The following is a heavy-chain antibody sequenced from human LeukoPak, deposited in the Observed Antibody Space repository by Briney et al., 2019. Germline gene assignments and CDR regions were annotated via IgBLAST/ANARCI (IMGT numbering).Heavy chain of an antibody. CDR1: GFTFSSYW. Sequence: GGSLRLSCAASGFTFSSYWMSWVRQAPGKGLEWVANIKQDGSEKYYVDSVKGRFTISRVNAKNSLCLQMNRLRAEDTAVYYCARVVGATDFDYWGQGTLVTVSS. CDR3: ARVVGATDFDY. D-gene: IGHD1-26*01. CDR2: IKQDGSEK. J-gene: IGHJ4*02. V-gene: IGHV3-7*01.